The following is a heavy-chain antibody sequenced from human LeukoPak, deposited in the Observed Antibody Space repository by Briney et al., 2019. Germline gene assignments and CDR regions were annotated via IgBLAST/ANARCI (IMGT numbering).Heavy chain of an antibody. CDR3: ARVLVVPAAKSYYYYYMDV. CDR2: FYHTGTT. D-gene: IGHD2-2*01. CDR1: GYSISSGYY. V-gene: IGHV4-38-2*02. J-gene: IGHJ6*03. Sequence: SETLSLTCTVSGYSISSGYYWGWIRQPPGKGLEWIGSFYHTGTTYYNPSLQSRVTISVDTSKNQFSLKLSSVTAADTAVYYCARVLVVPAAKSYYYYYMDVWGKGTTVTVSS.